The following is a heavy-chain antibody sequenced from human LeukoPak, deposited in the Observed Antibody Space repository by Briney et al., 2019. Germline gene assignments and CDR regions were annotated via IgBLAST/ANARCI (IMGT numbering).Heavy chain of an antibody. CDR1: GGSISSYY. J-gene: IGHJ6*03. D-gene: IGHD1-1*01. CDR3: ARTQNGTSPYYYYYMDV. CDR2: IYTSGST. Sequence: ASETLSLTCTVSGGSISSYYWSWIRQPAGKGREWIGRIYTSGSTNYNPALKSRVTMSVDTSKNQFSLKLSSVTAADTAVYYCARTQNGTSPYYYYYMDVWGKGTTVTVSS. V-gene: IGHV4-4*07.